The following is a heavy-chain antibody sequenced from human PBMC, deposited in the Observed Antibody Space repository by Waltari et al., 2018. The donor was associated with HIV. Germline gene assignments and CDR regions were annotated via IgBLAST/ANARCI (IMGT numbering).Heavy chain of an antibody. D-gene: IGHD6-13*01. Sequence: EVQLVETGGGLVQPGGSLRLSCVGSGFTFSTYWMSWVRQAPGKGLGCVANIKQDGSEKYYVDSGKGRFTISRDNAKSSLYLQMNSLRVEDTAVYYCARLGMSTWYVANWGQGTLVTVSS. CDR3: ARLGMSTWYVAN. CDR2: IKQDGSEK. CDR1: GFTFSTYW. J-gene: IGHJ4*02. V-gene: IGHV3-7*01.